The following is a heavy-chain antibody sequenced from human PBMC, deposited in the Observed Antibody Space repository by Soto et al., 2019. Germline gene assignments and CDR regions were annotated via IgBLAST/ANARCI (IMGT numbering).Heavy chain of an antibody. V-gene: IGHV1-69*08. CDR1: GGTFSSYT. J-gene: IGHJ5*02. D-gene: IGHD2-15*01. CDR2: IIIPMLGTA. CDR3: ARDRVVVAATPDNWFDP. Sequence: QVQLVQSGAEVKKSGSSVKVSCKASGGTFSSYTISWVRQAPGQGLEWMGRIIIPMLGTANYAQKFQGRVTITADKSTSTAYMELSSLRSEDTAVYYCARDRVVVAATPDNWFDPWGQGTLVIVSS.